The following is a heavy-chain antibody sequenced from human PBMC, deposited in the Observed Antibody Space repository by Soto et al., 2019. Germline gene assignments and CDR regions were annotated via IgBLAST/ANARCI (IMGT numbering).Heavy chain of an antibody. D-gene: IGHD3-9*01. Sequence: GGSLRLSCAASGFTFSSYAMSWVRQAPGKGLEWVSAISGSGGSTYYADSVKGRFTISRDNSKNTLYLQMNSLRAEDTAVYYCAKARSYYDILTGPSGGYYYYGMGVWGQGTTVTVSS. CDR2: ISGSGGST. CDR1: GFTFSSYA. V-gene: IGHV3-23*01. CDR3: AKARSYYDILTGPSGGYYYYGMGV. J-gene: IGHJ6*02.